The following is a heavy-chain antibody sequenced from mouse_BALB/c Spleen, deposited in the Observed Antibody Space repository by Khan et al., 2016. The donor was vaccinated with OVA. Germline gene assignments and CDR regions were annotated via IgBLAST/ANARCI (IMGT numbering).Heavy chain of an antibody. D-gene: IGHD2-2*01. CDR1: VYSFPTYY. Sequence: VQLKQSGPELMKPGASVKISCKASVYSFPTYYIPWVIQSLGKGLDWIGYIDPSSVVTPYNQKFKGKATMTLDKSSTTAYIHLSNLTSEDSAVYYCTRHGYVAWFTYWGQGTLVTVSA. CDR2: IDPSSVVT. CDR3: TRHGYVAWFTY. V-gene: IGHV1-31*01. J-gene: IGHJ3*01.